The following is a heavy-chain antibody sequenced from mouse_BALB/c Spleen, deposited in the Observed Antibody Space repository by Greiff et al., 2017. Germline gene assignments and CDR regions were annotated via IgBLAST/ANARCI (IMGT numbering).Heavy chain of an antibody. Sequence: EVQLVESGPGLVKPSQSLSLTCTVTGYSITSDYAWNWIRQFPGNKLEWMGYISYSGSTSYNPSLKSRISITRDTSKNQFFLQLNSVTTEDTATYYCARGGTQAWFAYWGQGTLVTVSA. CDR3: ARGGTQAWFAY. J-gene: IGHJ3*01. CDR2: ISYSGST. D-gene: IGHD3-3*01. CDR1: GYSITSDYA. V-gene: IGHV3-2*02.